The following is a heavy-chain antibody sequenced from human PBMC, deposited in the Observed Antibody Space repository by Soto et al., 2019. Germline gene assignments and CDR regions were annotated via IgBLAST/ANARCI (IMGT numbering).Heavy chain of an antibody. CDR3: ARDRGYYYYMDV. Sequence: ASVKVSCKASGYTFTSYDINWVRQATGQGLEWMGWMNPNSGNTGYAQKFQGRVTMTRNTSISTAYMELSSLRSEDTAVYYCARDRGYYYYMDVWGKGTTVTVSS. D-gene: IGHD3-16*02. CDR1: GYTFTSYD. CDR2: MNPNSGNT. V-gene: IGHV1-8*01. J-gene: IGHJ6*03.